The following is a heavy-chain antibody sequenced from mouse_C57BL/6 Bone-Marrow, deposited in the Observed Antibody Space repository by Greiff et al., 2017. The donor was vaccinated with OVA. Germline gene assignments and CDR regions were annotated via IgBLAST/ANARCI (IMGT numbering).Heavy chain of an antibody. Sequence: VQLQQPGAELVKPGASVKLSCKASGYTFTSYWMHWVKQRPGRGLAWIGRIDPNSGGTKYNEKFKSKATLTVDKPSSSAYMQRSSLTAEDTEVYDSAREWRWFADWGKGTLVTVSA. CDR2: IDPNSGGT. V-gene: IGHV1-72*01. CDR1: GYTFTSYW. D-gene: IGHD1-3*01. J-gene: IGHJ3*01. CDR3: AREWRWFAD.